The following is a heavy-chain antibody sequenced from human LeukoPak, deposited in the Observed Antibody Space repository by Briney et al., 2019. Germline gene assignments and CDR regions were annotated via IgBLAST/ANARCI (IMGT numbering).Heavy chain of an antibody. D-gene: IGHD3-22*01. Sequence: TTSETLSLTCTVSGGSIGSSSYYWGWIRQPPGKGLEWIGSIHYSGNTYYKPALKSRVTISVDTSKNQFSLKLSSVTAADTAVYYCARTDVREYYYDSFDYWGQGTLVTVSS. CDR3: ARTDVREYYYDSFDY. CDR2: IHYSGNT. V-gene: IGHV4-39*01. J-gene: IGHJ4*02. CDR1: GGSIGSSSYY.